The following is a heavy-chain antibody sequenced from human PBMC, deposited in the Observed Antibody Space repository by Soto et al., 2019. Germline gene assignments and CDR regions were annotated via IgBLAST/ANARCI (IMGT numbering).Heavy chain of an antibody. CDR3: AVYYYDSSGYYPFDY. CDR1: GGSISSSSYY. V-gene: IGHV4-39*01. Sequence: SETLSLTCTVSGGSISSSSYYWGWIRQPPGKGLEWIGSIYYSGSTYYNPSLKSRVTISVDTSKNQFSLKLSSVTAADTAVYYCAVYYYDSSGYYPFDYWGQGTLVTVPS. CDR2: IYYSGST. D-gene: IGHD3-22*01. J-gene: IGHJ4*02.